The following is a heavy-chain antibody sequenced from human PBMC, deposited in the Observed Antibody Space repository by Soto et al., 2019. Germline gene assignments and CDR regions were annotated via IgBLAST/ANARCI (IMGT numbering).Heavy chain of an antibody. V-gene: IGHV3-30*18. D-gene: IGHD1-26*01. J-gene: IGHJ4*02. CDR2: ISYDGSNK. Sequence: QVQLVESGGGVVQPGRSLRLSCAASGFTFSSYGMHWVRQAPGKGLEWVAVISYDGSNKYYADSVKGRFTISRDNSKNTLYLQMNRLRAEDTAVYYCAKASYASETSFGYWGQGTLVTVSS. CDR1: GFTFSSYG. CDR3: AKASYASETSFGY.